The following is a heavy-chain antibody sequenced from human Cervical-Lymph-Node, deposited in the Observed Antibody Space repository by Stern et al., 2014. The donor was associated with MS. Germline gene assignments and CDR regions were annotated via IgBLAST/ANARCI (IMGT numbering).Heavy chain of an antibody. CDR1: GYRFTNNW. CDR3: ARRGHGYMGIDY. CDR2: IYPGDSET. D-gene: IGHD1-1*01. J-gene: IGHJ4*02. Sequence: EDQLVESEAEVRKPGESLRISCEVSGYRFTNNWIGWVRQVPGKGLEWMGIIYPGDSETRYSPSFQSQVTILVDQSNRLTYLQRSGLKAWDTAIYYCARRGHGYMGIDYWGQGTLVTVSS. V-gene: IGHV5-51*03.